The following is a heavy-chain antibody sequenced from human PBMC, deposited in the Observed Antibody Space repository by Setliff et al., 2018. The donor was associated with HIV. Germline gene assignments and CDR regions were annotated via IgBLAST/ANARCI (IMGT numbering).Heavy chain of an antibody. Sequence: AGGSLRLSCAASGLTFSGSAMHWVRQASGKGLEWVGRIRSKINSYATAYAASVKGRFTISRDDSKNTAYLQMNSLKTEDTAVYYCTRSNWGSTPDFDYWGQGTMVTVSS. CDR2: IRSKINSYAT. CDR1: GLTFSGSA. CDR3: TRSNWGSTPDFDY. J-gene: IGHJ4*02. V-gene: IGHV3-73*01. D-gene: IGHD7-27*01.